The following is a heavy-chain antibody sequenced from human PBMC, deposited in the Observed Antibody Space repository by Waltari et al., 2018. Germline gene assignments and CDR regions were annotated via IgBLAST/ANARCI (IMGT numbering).Heavy chain of an antibody. J-gene: IGHJ4*02. CDR3: ARSSTTVTTFG. V-gene: IGHV3-21*01. CDR1: GFTFSTYS. Sequence: EVQLVASGGGLVKAGGSLRLSCAAFGFTFSTYSMNWVRQAPWKGLEWISSISSISLYMSYADSVKGRVTISRDNAKNSLYLQMNSLRVEDTAVYYCARSSTTVTTFGWGQGTLVTVSS. D-gene: IGHD4-17*01. CDR2: ISSISLYM.